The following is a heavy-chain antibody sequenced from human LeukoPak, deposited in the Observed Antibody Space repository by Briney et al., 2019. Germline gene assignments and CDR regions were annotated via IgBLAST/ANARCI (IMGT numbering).Heavy chain of an antibody. CDR1: GFTFDGYA. CDR3: ATNPAAAAQSYYYYYYMDV. J-gene: IGHJ6*03. V-gene: IGHV3-43*02. CDR2: ISGDGGST. D-gene: IGHD6-13*01. Sequence: GGSLRLSCAASGFTFDGYAMHWVRQAPGKGLEWVSLISGDGGSTYYADSVKGRFTISRDNSKNSLYLQMNSLRTEDTALYYCATNPAAAAQSYYYYYYMDVWGKGTTVTVSS.